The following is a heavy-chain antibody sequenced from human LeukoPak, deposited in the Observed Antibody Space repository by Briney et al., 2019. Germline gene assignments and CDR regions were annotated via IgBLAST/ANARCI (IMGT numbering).Heavy chain of an antibody. CDR3: ARDREGGSYDYYFDY. J-gene: IGHJ4*02. V-gene: IGHV1-69*04. D-gene: IGHD5-18*01. CDR1: GGTFSSYT. CDR2: IIPILGIA. Sequence: SVKVSCKASGGTFSSYTISWVRQAPGQGLEWMGRIIPILGIANYAQKSQGRVTITADKSASTAYMELSSLRSEDTAVYYCARDREGGSYDYYFDYWGQGTLVTVSS.